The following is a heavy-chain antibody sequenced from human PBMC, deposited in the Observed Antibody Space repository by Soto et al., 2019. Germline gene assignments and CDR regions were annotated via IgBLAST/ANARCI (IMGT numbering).Heavy chain of an antibody. CDR2: IIPIFGTA. Sequence: ASVKVSCKASGGTFSSYAISWVRQAPGQGLEWMGGIIPIFGTANYAQKFQGRVTITADESTSTAYMELSSLRSEDTAVYYCASPAVAGKELLDYWGQGTLVTVSS. CDR1: GGTFSSYA. V-gene: IGHV1-69*13. J-gene: IGHJ4*02. CDR3: ASPAVAGKELLDY. D-gene: IGHD6-19*01.